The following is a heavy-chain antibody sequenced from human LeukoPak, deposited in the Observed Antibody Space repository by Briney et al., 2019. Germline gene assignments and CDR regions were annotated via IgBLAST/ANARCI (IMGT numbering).Heavy chain of an antibody. J-gene: IGHJ4*02. D-gene: IGHD1-26*01. CDR1: DYSISSGYY. V-gene: IGHV4-38-2*01. CDR2: IYYSGST. Sequence: SETPSLTCAVSDYSISSGYYWGWIRQPPGKGLEWIGSIYYSGSTYYNPSLKSRVTLSVDTSKNQFSLKLSFVTAADTAVYYCARGSAMDYWGQGSLVTVSS. CDR3: ARGSAMDY.